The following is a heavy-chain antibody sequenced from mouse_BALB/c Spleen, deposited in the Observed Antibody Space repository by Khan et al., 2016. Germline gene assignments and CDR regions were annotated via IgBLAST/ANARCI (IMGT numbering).Heavy chain of an antibody. D-gene: IGHD2-4*01. Sequence: VQLKQSGAELVRPGALVKLSCKVSGFNINDYYMHWVKQRPEQGLEWLGWIDPENGNTIYDPSFQGKASITADTSSTTAYLQLSSLTSEDTAVYYYARSGLDYDRYAMDYWGQGTAVTICS. CDR3: ARSGLDYDRYAMDY. V-gene: IGHV14-1*02. J-gene: IGHJ4*01. CDR2: IDPENGNT. CDR1: GFNINDYY.